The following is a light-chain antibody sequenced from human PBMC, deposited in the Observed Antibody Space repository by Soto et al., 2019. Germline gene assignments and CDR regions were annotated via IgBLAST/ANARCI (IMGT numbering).Light chain of an antibody. CDR1: QRVSSN. CDR2: GAS. Sequence: EIVMTQSPVTLSVSPGERATLSCRASQRVSSNVAWYQQKPGQAPRLLIYGASTRATGIPARFSGSGSETEFTLTISSLQSEDFAVYYCQQYNNWPPDTFGQGTKVDIK. CDR3: QQYNNWPPDT. J-gene: IGKJ2*01. V-gene: IGKV3-15*01.